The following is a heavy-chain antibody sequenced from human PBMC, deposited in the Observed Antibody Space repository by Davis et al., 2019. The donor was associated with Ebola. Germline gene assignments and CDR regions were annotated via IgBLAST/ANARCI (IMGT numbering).Heavy chain of an antibody. CDR2: IAPSGDFT. J-gene: IGHJ4*02. CDR1: GYTFTDYY. V-gene: IGHV1-46*01. Sequence: ASVKVSCKASGYTFTDYYMNWVRQAPGQGLEWMGIIAPSGDFTRFAPKFQGRITLTTDTSTNIVYMELTSLKSEDTAVYYCARALDRLLDFDYWGQGTLVTVSS. D-gene: IGHD3-3*01. CDR3: ARALDRLLDFDY.